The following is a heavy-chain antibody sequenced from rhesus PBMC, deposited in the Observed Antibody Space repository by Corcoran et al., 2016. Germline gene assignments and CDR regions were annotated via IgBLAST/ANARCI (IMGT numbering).Heavy chain of an antibody. Sequence: QVTLKESGPALVRPTQTLTLTCTCSGFALPSTGMVVGWIRQPPGRGLGWLAFIYWDDDKRYSTSRESSLTISKDTSKNQVFLIMTNMDPVDTATYYCARGENYDFWSGYYTGYFDSWSQGVLVTVSS. CDR2: IYWDDDK. D-gene: IGHD3-3*01. CDR1: GFALPSTGMV. CDR3: ARGENYDFWSGYYTGYFDS. J-gene: IGHJ4*01. V-gene: IGHV2-152*01.